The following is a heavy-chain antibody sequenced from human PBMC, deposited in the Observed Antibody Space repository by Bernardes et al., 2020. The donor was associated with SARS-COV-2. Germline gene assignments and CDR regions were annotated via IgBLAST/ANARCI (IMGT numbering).Heavy chain of an antibody. J-gene: IGHJ4*02. Sequence: GGSPRLSCAASGFTFSTYAMSWVRQAPGKGLEWVSGVSRSGVHTYYADSVKGRFTISRDDAKNSVYLQMNSLRAEDTAVYYCARGWRENSFDYWGQGALVTVSS. V-gene: IGHV3-23*01. CDR3: ARGWRENSFDY. CDR1: GFTFSTYA. CDR2: VSRSGVHT. D-gene: IGHD2-15*01.